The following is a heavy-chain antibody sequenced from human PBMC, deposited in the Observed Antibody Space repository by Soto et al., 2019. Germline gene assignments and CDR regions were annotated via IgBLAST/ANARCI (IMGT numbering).Heavy chain of an antibody. CDR1: GFTFSSYG. CDR2: ISYDGSNK. J-gene: IGHJ4*02. D-gene: IGHD3-10*01. CDR3: AKPTAYGSGSYYGY. Sequence: GGSLRLSCAASGFTFSSYGMHWVRQAPGKGLEWVAVISYDGSNKYYADSVKGRFTISRDNSKNTLYLQMNSLRAEDTAVYYCAKPTAYGSGSYYGYWGQGTLVTVSS. V-gene: IGHV3-30*18.